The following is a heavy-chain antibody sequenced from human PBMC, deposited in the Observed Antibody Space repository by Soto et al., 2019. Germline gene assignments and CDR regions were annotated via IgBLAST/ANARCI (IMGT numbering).Heavy chain of an antibody. CDR3: AHRILRTVFGLVTTTAIYFDF. CDR1: GFSLTTSGVG. D-gene: IGHD3-3*01. V-gene: IGHV2-5*02. J-gene: IGHJ4*02. CDR2: IYWDDDK. Sequence: QITLNESGPTVVKPAETLTLTCTISGFSLTTSGVGVGWIRQSPGKAPQRLALIYWDDDKRYSASLKSRLTITKDTSKNQVVLTMASVDPADTATYYCAHRILRTVFGLVTTTAIYFDFWGQGTPVVVSS.